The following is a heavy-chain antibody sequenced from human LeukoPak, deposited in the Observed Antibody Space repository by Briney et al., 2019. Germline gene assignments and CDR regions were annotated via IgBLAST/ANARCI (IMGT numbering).Heavy chain of an antibody. CDR1: GFTFDDYA. V-gene: IGHV3-43D*03. Sequence: HSGGSLRLSCAASGFTFDDYAMHWVRHAPGKGPEWVSLISWDGGSTYYADSVKGRFTISRDNSKNSLYLQMNSLRAEDTALYYCAKAKAALSSGQQWRAYYMDVWGKGTTVTVSS. J-gene: IGHJ6*03. CDR3: AKAKAALSSGQQWRAYYMDV. D-gene: IGHD6-19*01. CDR2: ISWDGGST.